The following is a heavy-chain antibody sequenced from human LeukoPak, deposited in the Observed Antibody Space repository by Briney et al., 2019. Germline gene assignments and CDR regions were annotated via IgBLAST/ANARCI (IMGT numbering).Heavy chain of an antibody. J-gene: IGHJ3*01. V-gene: IGHV3-64*01. CDR1: GFTFRDYT. Sequence: GGSLRLSCAASGFTFRDYTMHWVRQAPGKGLESVSVIRADGGSTSYASSVRGRFTISRDNSKNILFLHLGSLTSDDLAVYYCARGSYYYDHSAYALDVWGQGTMVTVSS. CDR3: ARGSYYYDHSAYALDV. D-gene: IGHD3-22*01. CDR2: IRADGGST.